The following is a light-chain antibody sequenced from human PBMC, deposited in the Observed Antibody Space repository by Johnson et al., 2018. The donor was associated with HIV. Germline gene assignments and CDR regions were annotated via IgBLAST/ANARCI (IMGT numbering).Light chain of an antibody. V-gene: IGLV1-51*02. CDR3: GTWDASLSVNV. J-gene: IGLJ1*01. CDR2: ENT. CDR1: SSNIGNKY. Sequence: QSVLTQPPSVSAAPGQKVTISCSGSSSNIGNKYVSWYQQLPGTAPKLLIYENTKRPSGISDRFSGSKSGTSATLGITGLQSGDEADYYCGTWDASLSVNVFGPGTKVTVL.